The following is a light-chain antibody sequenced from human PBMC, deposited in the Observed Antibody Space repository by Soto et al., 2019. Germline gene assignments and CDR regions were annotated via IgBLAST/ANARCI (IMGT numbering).Light chain of an antibody. CDR1: QSVSSDY. V-gene: IGKV3-20*01. Sequence: EIVLTQSPGTLSLSPGERATLSCRASQSVSSDYLAWYQQTPGQAPRLLSYGASSRATGIPDWFSGSVSGTEFTLTIRRLEHEDFAVYYCQQYGTSPVTFGGENKVEIK. J-gene: IGKJ4*01. CDR3: QQYGTSPVT. CDR2: GAS.